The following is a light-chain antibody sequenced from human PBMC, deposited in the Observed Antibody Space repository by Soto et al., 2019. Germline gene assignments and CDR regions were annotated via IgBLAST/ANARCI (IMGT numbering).Light chain of an antibody. J-gene: IGKJ4*01. V-gene: IGKV1-12*01. CDR2: GAS. CDR3: QQGNTFPPLT. Sequence: DLQMTQSPFSVSAFVGDRVTITCRASQAISNWLAWYQQKPGRAPKLLIYGASSLQSGVPSRFSGSGSGTYFPLTISGLQPEDFATYLCQQGNTFPPLTFGGGTRVDLK. CDR1: QAISNW.